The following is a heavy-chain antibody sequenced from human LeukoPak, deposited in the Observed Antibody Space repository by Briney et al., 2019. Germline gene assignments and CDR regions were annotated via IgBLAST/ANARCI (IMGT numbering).Heavy chain of an antibody. CDR2: MKGTGET. D-gene: IGHD1-14*01. Sequence: PGGSLRLSCAASGLSFTTFAMSWVRQGPARGLEWVSSMKGTGETFYADSVKGRFTLSRDSSRNTVHLQLNNLSVEDTAIYYCARASWVSTTDAVRWGQGTLVTVSS. V-gene: IGHV3-23*01. CDR1: GLSFTTFA. CDR3: ARASWVSTTDAVR. J-gene: IGHJ4*02.